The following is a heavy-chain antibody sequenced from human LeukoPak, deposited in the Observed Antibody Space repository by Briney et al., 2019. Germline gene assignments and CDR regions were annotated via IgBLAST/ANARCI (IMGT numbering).Heavy chain of an antibody. CDR3: ARSGSGYLRYYFDY. CDR2: IYTSGST. Sequence: SETLSLTCTVSGSSISSYYWSWIRQPAGKGLEWIGRIYTSGSTNYNPSLKSRVTISVDTSKNQFSLKLSSVTAADTAVYYCARSGSGYLRYYFDYWGQGTLVTVSS. V-gene: IGHV4-4*07. D-gene: IGHD5-12*01. J-gene: IGHJ4*02. CDR1: GSSISSYY.